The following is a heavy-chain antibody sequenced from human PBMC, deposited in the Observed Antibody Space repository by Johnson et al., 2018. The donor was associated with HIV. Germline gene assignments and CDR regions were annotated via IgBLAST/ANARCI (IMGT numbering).Heavy chain of an antibody. D-gene: IGHD6-13*01. Sequence: QVQLVESGGGLVQPGGSLRLSCAASGFIFSDYYMTWIRQAPGKGLEWVSYISSSGSTIYSADSVQGRFTISRDNAKKSLYLQMNSLRAEDTAMYYCARDRGLPGVAEAGNAFDIWGQGTLVTVSS. V-gene: IGHV3-11*04. CDR3: ARDRGLPGVAEAGNAFDI. CDR1: GFIFSDYY. CDR2: ISSSGSTI. J-gene: IGHJ3*02.